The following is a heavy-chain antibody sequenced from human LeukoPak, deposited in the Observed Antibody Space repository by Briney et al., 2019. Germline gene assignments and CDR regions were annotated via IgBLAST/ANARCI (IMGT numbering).Heavy chain of an antibody. CDR2: ISSSGSTI. Sequence: RTGGTLRLSCAASGFTFSNYGMSWVRQAPGKGLEWVSYISSSGSTIYYADSVKGRFTISRDNAKNSLYLQMNSLRAEDTAVYYCARRLRRNYFDYWGQGTLVTVSS. V-gene: IGHV3-48*04. CDR3: ARRLRRNYFDY. J-gene: IGHJ4*02. D-gene: IGHD4-17*01. CDR1: GFTFSNYG.